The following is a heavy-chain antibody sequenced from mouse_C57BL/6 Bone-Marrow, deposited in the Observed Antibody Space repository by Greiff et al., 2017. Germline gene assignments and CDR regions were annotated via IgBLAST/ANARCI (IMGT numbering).Heavy chain of an antibody. Sequence: QVRLQQPGAELVKPGASVKMSCKASGYTFTSYWITWVKQRPGQGLEWIGDIYPTSGSTNYNEKFKSKAILTVDTSSNTAYMQLSSLTSEDSAVFYCARSGPLGRSFDYWGQGTTLTVSS. CDR1: GYTFTSYW. D-gene: IGHD4-1*01. J-gene: IGHJ2*01. V-gene: IGHV1-55*01. CDR2: IYPTSGST. CDR3: ARSGPLGRSFDY.